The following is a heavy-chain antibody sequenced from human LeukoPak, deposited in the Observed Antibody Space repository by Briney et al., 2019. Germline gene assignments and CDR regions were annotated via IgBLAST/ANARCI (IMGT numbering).Heavy chain of an antibody. J-gene: IGHJ4*02. CDR1: GFTFSSYA. Sequence: GGSLRLSCAASGFTFSSYAMSWVRQAPGKGLEWVSTIGGGGESTYSADSVKGRFTISRDNSKNTLYLQMDSLRAEDTAVYCCAKVLSGSQDYWGQGTLVTVSS. CDR3: AKVLSGSQDY. V-gene: IGHV3-23*01. D-gene: IGHD1-26*01. CDR2: IGGGGEST.